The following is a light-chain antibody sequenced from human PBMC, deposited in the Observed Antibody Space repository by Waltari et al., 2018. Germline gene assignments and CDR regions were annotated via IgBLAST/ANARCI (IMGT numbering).Light chain of an antibody. J-gene: IGKJ2*01. V-gene: IGKV4-1*01. CDR3: LQTYVSPYT. CDR2: WAS. CDR1: QSVLYSSNNKNY. Sequence: DIVMTQSPDSLGVSLGERATIHCNSSQSVLYSSNNKNYLSWYQQKPGQPPKMIIYWASTRESGVPDRFSGSGSGTDFTLTISSLQAEDVAVYYCLQTYVSPYTFGQGTNLEI.